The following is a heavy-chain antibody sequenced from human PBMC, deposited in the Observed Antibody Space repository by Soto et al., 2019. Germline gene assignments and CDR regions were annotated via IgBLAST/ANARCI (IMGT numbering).Heavy chain of an antibody. V-gene: IGHV3-23*01. CDR3: AKDGSSSFSYYYGMDV. CDR1: GFTFSSYA. Sequence: EVQLLESGGGLVQPGGSLRLSCAASGFTFSSYAMSWVHQAPGKGLEWVSAISGSGGSTYYADSVKGRFTISRDNSKNTLYLQMNSLRAEDTAVYYCAKDGSSSFSYYYGMDVWGQGTTVTVSS. CDR2: ISGSGGST. D-gene: IGHD6-6*01. J-gene: IGHJ6*02.